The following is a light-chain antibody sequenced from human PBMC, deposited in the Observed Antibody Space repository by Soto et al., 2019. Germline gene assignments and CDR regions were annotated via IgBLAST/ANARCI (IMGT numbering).Light chain of an antibody. CDR1: QSIGSN. CDR3: QQYNNWLRWT. V-gene: IGKV3-15*01. J-gene: IGKJ1*01. Sequence: EIVMTQSPATLSVSPGERATLSCWASQSIGSNLAWYQQRPGQGPRLLIYDASTRATGIPARFSGSGSGTDLTLTISSLQSEVFAVYYCQQYNNWLRWTFGQGTRVEIK. CDR2: DAS.